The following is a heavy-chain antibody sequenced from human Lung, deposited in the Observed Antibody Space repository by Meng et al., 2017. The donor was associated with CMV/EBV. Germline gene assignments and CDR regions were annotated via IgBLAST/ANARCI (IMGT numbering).Heavy chain of an antibody. CDR2: FNSDGSST. D-gene: IGHD6-13*01. J-gene: IGHJ4*02. V-gene: IGHV3-74*01. CDR1: GFTFSSYW. CDR3: ATELITTAGTRRDY. Sequence: ESLKISXAASGFTFSSYWMHWVRQVPGKGLVWVARFNSDGSSTSYADSVKGRFTISRDNAKNTLYLQMNSLRAEDTAVYYCATELITTAGTRRDYWGQGTLVTVS.